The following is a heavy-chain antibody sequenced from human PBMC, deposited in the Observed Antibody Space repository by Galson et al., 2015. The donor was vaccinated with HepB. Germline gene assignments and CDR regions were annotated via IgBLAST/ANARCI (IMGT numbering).Heavy chain of an antibody. CDR3: AGEPYSSGWSKRGRYFDY. J-gene: IGHJ4*02. CDR2: ISYDGSNK. D-gene: IGHD6-19*01. CDR1: GFIFNSYA. Sequence: SLRLSCAASGFIFNSYAMTWVRQAPGKGLEWEAFISYDGSNKYYADSVKGRFTISRDNSKNTLYLQMNSLRPEDTAVYYCAGEPYSSGWSKRGRYFDYWGQGALVTVSS. V-gene: IGHV3-30-3*01.